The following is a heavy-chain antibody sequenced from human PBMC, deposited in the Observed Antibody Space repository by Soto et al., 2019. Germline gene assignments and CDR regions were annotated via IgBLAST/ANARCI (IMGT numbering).Heavy chain of an antibody. D-gene: IGHD3-3*01. CDR3: AKDQGITIFGVVEFYFDN. Sequence: QVQLVESGGGVLQPGRSLRLSCAASGFTFSSNGMHWVRQAPGKGLEGVAVISYDGSSAYYADSVKGRFTISRDNSKNTLYLQMNSLRAEDTAVYYCAKDQGITIFGVVEFYFDNWGQGTLVTVSS. CDR1: GFTFSSNG. CDR2: ISYDGSSA. V-gene: IGHV3-30*18. J-gene: IGHJ4*02.